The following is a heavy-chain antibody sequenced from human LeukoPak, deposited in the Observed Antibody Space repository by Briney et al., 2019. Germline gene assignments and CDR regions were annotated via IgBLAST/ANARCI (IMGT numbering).Heavy chain of an antibody. CDR3: ARVFHSGTDAFDI. J-gene: IGHJ3*02. Sequence: ASVKVSCKASGYTFTSYYMHWVRQAPGQGLEWMGIINPSGGSTSYAQKFQGRVTMTRDMSTSTVYMELSSLRSEDTAVYYCARVFHSGTDAFDIWGQGTMVTVSS. CDR2: INPSGGST. V-gene: IGHV1-46*01. D-gene: IGHD1-26*01. CDR1: GYTFTSYY.